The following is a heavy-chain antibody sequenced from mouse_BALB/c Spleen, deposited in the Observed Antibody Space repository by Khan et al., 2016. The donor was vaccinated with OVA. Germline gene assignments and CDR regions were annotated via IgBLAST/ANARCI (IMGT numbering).Heavy chain of an antibody. J-gene: IGHJ4*01. CDR3: AKGVFSYYYDVDY. V-gene: IGHV2-6-5*01. Sequence: VKLLESGPGLVAPSQNLSITCSVSGFSLTDYGVSWIRQPPGKGLEWLGVIWGGGSTYYNSALESRLSISKDNSKSQVFLKMHSLQTDDTALYYGAKGVFSYYYDVDYWGQGTSVTVSS. CDR1: GFSLTDYG. D-gene: IGHD2-10*02. CDR2: IWGGGST.